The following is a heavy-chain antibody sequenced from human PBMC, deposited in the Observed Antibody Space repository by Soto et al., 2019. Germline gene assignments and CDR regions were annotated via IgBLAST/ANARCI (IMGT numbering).Heavy chain of an antibody. V-gene: IGHV1-69*13. D-gene: IGHD2-2*01. CDR1: GGTFSSYA. J-gene: IGHJ5*02. Sequence: GASVKVSCKASGGTFSSYAISWVRRAPGQGLEWMGGIIPIFGTANYAQKFQGRVTITADESTSTAYMELSSLRSEDTAVYYCAREGDIVVVPAAMPWFDPWGQGTLVTVSS. CDR2: IIPIFGTA. CDR3: AREGDIVVVPAAMPWFDP.